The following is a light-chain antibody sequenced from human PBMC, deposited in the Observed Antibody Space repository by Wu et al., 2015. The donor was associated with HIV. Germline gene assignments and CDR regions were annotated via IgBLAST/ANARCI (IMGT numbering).Light chain of an antibody. J-gene: IGKJ2*01. CDR3: QQRSNWPPYT. Sequence: EIVMTQSPATLSVSPGERATLSCRASQSVSSNLAWYQQKPGQAPRPLIYGASTRATGIPARFSGSGSGTDFTLTISSLDPEDFALYYCQQRSNWPPYTFGQGTKLEIK. CDR1: QSVSSN. CDR2: GAS. V-gene: IGKV3-15*01.